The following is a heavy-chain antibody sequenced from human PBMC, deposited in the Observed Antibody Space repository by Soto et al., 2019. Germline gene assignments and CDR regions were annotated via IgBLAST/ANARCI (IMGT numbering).Heavy chain of an antibody. D-gene: IGHD1-1*01. Sequence: QVQLVQSGAEEKKPGASVKVYCKASGYTFTSYAMHWVRQAPGQRLEWMGWINAGNGNTKYSQKLQGRVTITRDTSASTAYMEVSSLRSEDTAVYYCAREVGPVPADYWGQGTLVTV. CDR2: INAGNGNT. CDR1: GYTFTSYA. V-gene: IGHV1-3*05. CDR3: AREVGPVPADY. J-gene: IGHJ4*02.